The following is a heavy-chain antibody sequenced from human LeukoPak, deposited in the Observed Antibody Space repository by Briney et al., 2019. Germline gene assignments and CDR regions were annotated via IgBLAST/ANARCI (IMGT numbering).Heavy chain of an antibody. CDR1: GYTFTSYD. CDR3: ARKRVIAAAGTGPGWWFDP. Sequence: GASVKVSCKASGYTFTSYDINWVRQATGQGPEWMGWMKPNSGNTGYAQKFQGRVTMTRNTSISTAYMELSSLRSEDTAVYYCARKRVIAAAGTGPGWWFDPWGQGTLVTVSS. J-gene: IGHJ5*02. V-gene: IGHV1-8*01. D-gene: IGHD6-13*01. CDR2: MKPNSGNT.